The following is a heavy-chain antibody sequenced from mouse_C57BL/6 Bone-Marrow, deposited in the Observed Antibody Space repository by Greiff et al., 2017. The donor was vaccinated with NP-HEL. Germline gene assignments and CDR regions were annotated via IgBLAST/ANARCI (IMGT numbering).Heavy chain of an antibody. CDR2: ISSGGDYI. CDR1: GFTFSSYA. V-gene: IGHV5-9-1*02. D-gene: IGHD1-1*01. Sequence: EAKLMESGEGLVKPGGSLKLSCAASGFTFSSYAMSWVRQTPEKRLEWVAYISSGGDYIYYADTVKGRFTISRDNARNTLYLQMSSLKSEDTAMYYCTRPGSSYWYFDVWGTGTTVTVSS. J-gene: IGHJ1*03. CDR3: TRPGSSYWYFDV.